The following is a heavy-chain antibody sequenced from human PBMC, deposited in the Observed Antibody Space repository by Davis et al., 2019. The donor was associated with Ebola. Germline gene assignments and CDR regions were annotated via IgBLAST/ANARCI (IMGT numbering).Heavy chain of an antibody. CDR3: ASGPWVYTTRRGLTLDN. V-gene: IGHV1-69*04. CDR2: IIPMVDTT. D-gene: IGHD2-8*01. J-gene: IGHJ4*02. CDR1: GDTFSNYG. Sequence: AASVKVSCKASGDTFSNYGINWVRQAPRQGLEWMGRIIPMVDTTNYARKFQDRVTMGADKSTSTVYMELSSLRSGDTAVYYCASGPWVYTTRRGLTLDNWGQGTQVTVSS.